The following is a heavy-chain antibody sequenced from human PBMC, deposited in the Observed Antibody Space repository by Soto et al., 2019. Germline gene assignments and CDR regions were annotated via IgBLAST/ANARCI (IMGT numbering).Heavy chain of an antibody. CDR1: GGSISSYY. D-gene: IGHD6-13*01. J-gene: IGHJ4*02. CDR2: IYTSGST. Sequence: SETLSLTCTVSGGSISSYYWSWIRQPAGKGLEWIGRIYTSGSTNYNPSLKSRVTMSVDTSKNQFSLKLSSVTAADTAVYYCARARGIEAAGTYYFDYWGQGTLVTVSS. CDR3: ARARGIEAAGTYYFDY. V-gene: IGHV4-4*07.